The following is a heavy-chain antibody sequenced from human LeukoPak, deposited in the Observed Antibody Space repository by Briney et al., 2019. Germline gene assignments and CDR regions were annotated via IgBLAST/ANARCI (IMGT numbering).Heavy chain of an antibody. D-gene: IGHD3-10*01. CDR3: ASQYNYYGSGSYYDY. CDR2: FDPEDGET. J-gene: IGHJ4*02. V-gene: IGHV1-24*01. Sequence: ASVKVSCKVSGYTLTELSMHWVRQAPGKGLEWMGGFDPEDGETIYAQKFQGRVTMTEDTSTDTAYMELSSLRSEDTAVYYCASQYNYYGSGSYYDYWGQGTLVTVSS. CDR1: GYTLTELS.